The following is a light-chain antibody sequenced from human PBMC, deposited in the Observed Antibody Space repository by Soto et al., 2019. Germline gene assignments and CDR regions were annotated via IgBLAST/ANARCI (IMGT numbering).Light chain of an antibody. CDR2: DVS. CDR1: SSDVGGYNY. Sequence: QSALTQPASVSGSPGQSITISCTGTSSDVGGYNYVSWYQQHPGNAPKLMIYDVSNRPSGVSNRFSGSNSGNTASLTISGLQAEDEADYYCSSYTSSSTYVFGTGTKLTVL. J-gene: IGLJ1*01. V-gene: IGLV2-14*01. CDR3: SSYTSSSTYV.